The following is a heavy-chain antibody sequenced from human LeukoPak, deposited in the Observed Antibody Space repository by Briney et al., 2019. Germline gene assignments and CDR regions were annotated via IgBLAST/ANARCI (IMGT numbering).Heavy chain of an antibody. D-gene: IGHD5-18*01. CDR2: IFGSGGSP. CDR3: GTTTVGYSSGQKPAWPVDY. CDR1: GFTFGSHA. V-gene: IGHV3-23*01. J-gene: IGHJ4*02. Sequence: PGGSLRLSCEASGFTFGSHAMYWVRQAPGKGLEWVAGIFGSGGSPHYADSVKGRFTISRDNSRNTVYLQINSLRAEDTAVYYCGTTTVGYSSGQKPAWPVDYWGQGTLVTVSS.